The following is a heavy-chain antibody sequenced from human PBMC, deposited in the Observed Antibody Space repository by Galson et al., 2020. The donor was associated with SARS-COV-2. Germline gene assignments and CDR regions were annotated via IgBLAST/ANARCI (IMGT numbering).Heavy chain of an antibody. Sequence: LSLTCAASGFTFTNYAIHWVRQAPGKGLESVAVISHDGRTEVYADSVKGRFTISRDNSENMLFLQMDSLRADDTAVYYCARDVSGGASDIWGQGTMVTVSS. CDR2: ISHDGRTE. D-gene: IGHD1-26*01. J-gene: IGHJ3*02. V-gene: IGHV3-30*04. CDR3: ARDVSGGASDI. CDR1: GFTFTNYA.